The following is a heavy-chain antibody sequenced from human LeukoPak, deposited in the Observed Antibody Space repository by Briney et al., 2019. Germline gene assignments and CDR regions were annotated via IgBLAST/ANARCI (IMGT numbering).Heavy chain of an antibody. CDR1: SGSISSGIW. D-gene: IGHD1-26*01. CDR2: IYHSGST. Sequence: SETLSLTCGVSSGSISSGIWRSWVRQPPGKGLEWIGEIYHSGSTNYNPSLKSRATISVDKSKGQFSLKLSSVTAADTAIYYCARKPTTSDAFDMWGQGTMVTVSS. V-gene: IGHV4-4*02. J-gene: IGHJ3*02. CDR3: ARKPTTSDAFDM.